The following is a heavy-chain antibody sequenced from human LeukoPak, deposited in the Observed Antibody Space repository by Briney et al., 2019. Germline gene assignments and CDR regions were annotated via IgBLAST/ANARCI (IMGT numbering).Heavy chain of an antibody. CDR1: EYTFTGSF. J-gene: IGHJ5*02. CDR2: INPNSGGT. Sequence: ASVKVSCKASEYTFTGSFIHWVRQAPGQGFEWMGWINPNSGGTNYAQKFQGRVTMTRDTSISTAYMELSRLRSDDTAVYYCARDAQGLQGDWFDPWGQGTLVTVSS. CDR3: ARDAQGLQGDWFDP. V-gene: IGHV1-2*02.